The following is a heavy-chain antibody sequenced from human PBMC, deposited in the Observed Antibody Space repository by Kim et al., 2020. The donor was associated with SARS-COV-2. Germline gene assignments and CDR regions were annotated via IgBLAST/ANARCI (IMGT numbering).Heavy chain of an antibody. CDR3: ARWRRFGSYFGDSWFDP. CDR2: INPNSGGT. V-gene: IGHV1-2*06. CDR1: GYTFTGYY. Sequence: ASVKVSCKASGYTFTGYYMHWVRQAPGQGLEWMGRINPNSGGTNYAQKFQGRVTMTRDTSISTAYMELSRLRSDDTAVYYCARWRRFGSYFGDSWFDPWGQGTLVTVSS. J-gene: IGHJ5*02. D-gene: IGHD2-21*01.